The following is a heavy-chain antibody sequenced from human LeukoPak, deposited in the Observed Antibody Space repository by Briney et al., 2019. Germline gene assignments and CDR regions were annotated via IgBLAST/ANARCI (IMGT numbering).Heavy chain of an antibody. CDR1: GFTFSSYW. D-gene: IGHD2-15*01. V-gene: IGHV3-7*01. CDR3: ARELPWPPEIVDY. Sequence: GGSLRLSCAASGFTFSSYWMSWVRQAPGKGLEWVANIKQDGSEKYYVDSVKGRFTISRDNAKNSLYLQMNSLRAEDTAVYYCARELPWPPEIVDYWGQGTLVTVSS. J-gene: IGHJ4*02. CDR2: IKQDGSEK.